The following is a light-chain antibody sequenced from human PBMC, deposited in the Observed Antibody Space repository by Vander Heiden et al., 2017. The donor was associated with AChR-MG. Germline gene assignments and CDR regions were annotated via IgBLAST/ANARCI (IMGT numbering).Light chain of an antibody. V-gene: IGKV3-15*01. J-gene: IGKJ5*01. CDR1: QSVSSN. CDR3: QQYNNWPRIT. CDR2: GAS. Sequence: EIVMTQSPATLSVSPGERATLSCRASQSVSSNLAWYQQKPGQAPRLLIYGASTRATGIPARLSGSGSGTEFTLTISSLQSEDFAVYYCQQYNNWPRITFGQGTRLEIK.